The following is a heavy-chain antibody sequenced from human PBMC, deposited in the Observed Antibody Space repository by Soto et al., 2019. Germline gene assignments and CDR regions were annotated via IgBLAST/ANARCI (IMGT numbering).Heavy chain of an antibody. CDR3: ARDFGRSGSYSIPRYYYGMDV. CDR1: GGSISSYY. D-gene: IGHD1-26*01. Sequence: PSETLSLTCTVSGGSISSYYWSWIRQPPGKGLEWIGYIYYSGSTNYNPSIKRRVTISVDTSKNQFSVKLSSVTAADTAVYYCARDFGRSGSYSIPRYYYGMDVWGQGTTVTVSS. CDR2: IYYSGST. J-gene: IGHJ6*02. V-gene: IGHV4-59*01.